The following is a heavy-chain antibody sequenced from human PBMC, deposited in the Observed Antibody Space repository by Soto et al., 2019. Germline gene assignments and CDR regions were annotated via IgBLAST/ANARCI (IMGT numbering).Heavy chain of an antibody. V-gene: IGHV3-33*01. Sequence: GGSLRLSCAASGFTFSSYGMHWVRQAPGKGLEWVAVIWYDGSNKYYADSVKGRFTISRDNSKNTLYLQMNSLRAEDTAVYYCARDRRAAAALHGMDVWGQGTTVTVSS. CDR2: IWYDGSNK. CDR3: ARDRRAAAALHGMDV. D-gene: IGHD6-13*01. J-gene: IGHJ6*02. CDR1: GFTFSSYG.